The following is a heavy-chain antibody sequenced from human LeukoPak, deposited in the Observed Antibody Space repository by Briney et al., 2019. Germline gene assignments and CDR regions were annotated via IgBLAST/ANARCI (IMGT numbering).Heavy chain of an antibody. J-gene: IGHJ4*02. CDR3: ARYIYGYLHY. CDR2: INPSGGDT. CDR1: GYTFTSYY. Sequence: PGASVKVSCKASGYTFTSYYMHWVRQAPGQGLEWMGIINPSGGDTSYAQKFQGRLTMTRDTSTNTVYMELTSLRSEDTAVYYCARYIYGYLHYWGQGTLVTVSS. D-gene: IGHD5-18*01. V-gene: IGHV1-46*01.